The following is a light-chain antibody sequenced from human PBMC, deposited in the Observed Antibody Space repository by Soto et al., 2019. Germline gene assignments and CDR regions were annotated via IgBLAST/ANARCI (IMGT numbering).Light chain of an antibody. CDR1: SSDVGAYDY. CDR3: SSFAGSNNFPYV. CDR2: EIN. J-gene: IGLJ1*01. Sequence: SFLTQPPSASGSPGQSVTFSCTGTSSDVGAYDYVSWYQQHPGKAPKLMIYEINKRPSGVPDRFSGSKSGNTASLTVSGLQAEDEADYYCSSFAGSNNFPYVFGTGTKVTVL. V-gene: IGLV2-8*01.